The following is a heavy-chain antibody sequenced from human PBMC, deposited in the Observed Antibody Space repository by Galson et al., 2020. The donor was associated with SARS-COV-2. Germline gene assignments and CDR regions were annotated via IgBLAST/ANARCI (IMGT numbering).Heavy chain of an antibody. V-gene: IGHV3-21*01. CDR1: GFTFSNFH. D-gene: IGHD1-1*01. J-gene: IGHJ4*02. CDR2: ISGRGTYI. CDR3: ARGHVQLGNDY. Sequence: GESLKISCAASGFTFSNFHMTWIRQAPGRGLECVASISGRGTYIDYADSVKGRFTISRDNVGNSLFLQMDSLRAEDTALYYCARGHVQLGNDYWGQGTRVTVSS.